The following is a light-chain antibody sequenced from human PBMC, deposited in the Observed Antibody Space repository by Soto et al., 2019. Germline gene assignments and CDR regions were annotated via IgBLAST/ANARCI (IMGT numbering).Light chain of an antibody. CDR2: GAS. Sequence: EIVTTQSPATLSVSPGERTTLSCRASQSVGSSYLAWYQQKPGQAPRLLIYGASSRATGIPDRFSGSGSGTDFTLTISRLEPEDFAVYYCQQYGSSPALTVGGGTKVDIK. J-gene: IGKJ4*01. CDR3: QQYGSSPALT. CDR1: QSVGSSY. V-gene: IGKV3-20*01.